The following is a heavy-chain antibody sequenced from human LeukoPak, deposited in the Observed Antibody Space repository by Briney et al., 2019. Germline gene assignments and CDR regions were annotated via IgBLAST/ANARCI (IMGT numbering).Heavy chain of an antibody. D-gene: IGHD5-18*01. CDR2: LSHAGTN. V-gene: IGHV4-39*01. CDR3: ARLRGGVQLWGD. Sequence: SETLSLTCTVSSGSLTSNPYYWGWIRQPPGKGLQWIVTLSHAGTNYYNPSLKSRVTMPVDRSKNQFSLKLTSVTATDTAVYYWARLRGGVQLWGDWGQGTLVTVSS. J-gene: IGHJ4*02. CDR1: SGSLTSNPYY.